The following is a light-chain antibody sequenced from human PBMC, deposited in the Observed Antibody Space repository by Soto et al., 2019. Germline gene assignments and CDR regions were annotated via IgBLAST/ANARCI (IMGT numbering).Light chain of an antibody. J-gene: IGKJ5*01. V-gene: IGKV3-11*01. CDR2: DAS. CDR1: QSVSSSY. CDR3: QQRSNWPPIT. Sequence: EIVLTQSPGTLSLSPGERAILSCRAIQSVSSSYLAWYQQEPGQAPRLLIYDASNRATGIPARFSGSGSGTDFTLTISSLEPEDFAVYYCQQRSNWPPITFGQGTRLEIK.